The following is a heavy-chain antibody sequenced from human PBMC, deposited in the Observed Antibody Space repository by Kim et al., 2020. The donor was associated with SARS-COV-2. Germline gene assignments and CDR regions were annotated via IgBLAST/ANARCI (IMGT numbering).Heavy chain of an antibody. J-gene: IGHJ3*02. V-gene: IGHV3-7*01. CDR3: ARDGDMYSSGKDAFDI. Sequence: GGSLRLSCAASGFTFSSYWMTWVRQAPGKGLEWVANIKQDGNQNYYVDSVKGRFTISRDNAKNSLYLQMNSLRAEDTAVYYCARDGDMYSSGKDAFDIWGQGTMVTVSS. CDR2: IKQDGNQN. CDR1: GFTFSSYW. D-gene: IGHD6-19*01.